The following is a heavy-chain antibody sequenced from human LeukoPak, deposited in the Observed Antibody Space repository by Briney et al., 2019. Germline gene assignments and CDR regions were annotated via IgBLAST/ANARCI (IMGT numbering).Heavy chain of an antibody. D-gene: IGHD1-7*01. CDR3: TTGRTL. CDR2: IKSKADGGTA. V-gene: IGHV3-15*01. CDR1: GSTFSNGW. J-gene: IGHJ4*02. Sequence: PGGSLRLSCAASGSTFSNGWMTWVRQAPGKGLEWVGRIKSKADGGTADYAAPVKGRFTISRDDSKNTLSLQMNSLKTEDTAFYYCTTGRTLWGQGTLVTVSS.